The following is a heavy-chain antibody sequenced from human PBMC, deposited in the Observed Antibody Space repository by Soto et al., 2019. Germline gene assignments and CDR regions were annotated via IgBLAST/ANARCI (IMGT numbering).Heavy chain of an antibody. CDR1: GFIFNRYA. D-gene: IGHD3-3*01. J-gene: IGHJ4*02. CDR3: ARSRSGAVPDSFGY. V-gene: IGHV3-30-3*01. CDR2: ISKDGSVQ. Sequence: QVQLVESGGRVVQPGRSLRLSCAASGFIFNRYAIHWVRQTPGKGLEWVAVISKDGSVQYYADSVRGRFIISRDKSKDTVYLETNSLRAEDTAVFYCARSRSGAVPDSFGYWGQGTLVTVSS.